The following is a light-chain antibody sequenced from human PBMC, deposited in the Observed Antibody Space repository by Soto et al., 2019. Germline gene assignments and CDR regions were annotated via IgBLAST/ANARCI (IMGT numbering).Light chain of an antibody. J-gene: IGLJ3*02. CDR1: SSDVGGYNY. CDR3: SSYTSSRV. CDR2: EAS. Sequence: QSALTQPASVSGSPGQSVTISCTGTSSDVGGYNYVSWYQQHPGKAPKLMIYEASNQPSGFSNRFSGSKSGNTASLTISGLQAEDAADYYCSSYTSSRVFGGGTKLTVL. V-gene: IGLV2-14*01.